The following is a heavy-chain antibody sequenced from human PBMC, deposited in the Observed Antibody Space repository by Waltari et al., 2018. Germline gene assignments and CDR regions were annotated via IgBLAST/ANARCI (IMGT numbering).Heavy chain of an antibody. CDR2: IYYSGST. CDR3: ARPNSPGIAAAGTGGNWFDP. J-gene: IGHJ5*02. Sequence: QVQLQESGPGLVKPSQTLSLTCTVSGGSISSGSYYWSWIRQPAGKGLEWIGSIYYSGSTYYNPSLKSRVTISVDTSKNQFSLKLSSVTAADTAVYYCARPNSPGIAAAGTGGNWFDPWGQGTLVTVSS. V-gene: IGHV4-61*02. D-gene: IGHD6-13*01. CDR1: GGSISSGSYY.